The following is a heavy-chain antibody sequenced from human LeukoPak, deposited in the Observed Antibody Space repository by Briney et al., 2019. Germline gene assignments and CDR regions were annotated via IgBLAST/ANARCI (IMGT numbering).Heavy chain of an antibody. J-gene: IGHJ4*02. CDR1: GFTFSDYY. CDR2: ISSSSSYT. D-gene: IGHD3-9*01. Sequence: PGGSLRLSCAASGFTFSDYYMSWIRQAPGKGLEWVSYISSSSSYTNYADSVEGRFTISRDNAKNSLYLQMNSLRAEDTAVYYCARAYFDWSIPHFDYWGQGTLVTVSS. V-gene: IGHV3-11*05. CDR3: ARAYFDWSIPHFDY.